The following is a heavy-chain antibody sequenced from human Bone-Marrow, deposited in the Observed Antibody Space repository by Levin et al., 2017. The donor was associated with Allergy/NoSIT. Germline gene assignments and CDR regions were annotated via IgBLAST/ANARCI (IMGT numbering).Heavy chain of an antibody. D-gene: IGHD2/OR15-2a*01. Sequence: GSLRLSCAASGFAFSSSAMSWVRQAPGKGLEWVSGITDSGDTTYYADSVKGRFTISRDNFRSTLYLQMNILRAEDTAVYYCAKDYISYDYYGLDVWGQGTTVTVSS. V-gene: IGHV3-23*01. CDR2: ITDSGDTT. J-gene: IGHJ6*02. CDR3: AKDYISYDYYGLDV. CDR1: GFAFSSSA.